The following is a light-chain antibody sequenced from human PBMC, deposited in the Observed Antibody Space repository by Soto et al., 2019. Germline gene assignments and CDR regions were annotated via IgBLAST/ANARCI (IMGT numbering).Light chain of an antibody. V-gene: IGLV7-43*01. Sequence: QTVVTQEPSVTVSPGGTVTLTCASSTGAVTSGYYPNWFQQKRGQPPRTLIYSTSNKQSWTPARFSGSLLGGKAALTLSGVQPEDEADYYCLLYYGGTWVLGGGTKLTVL. CDR3: LLYYGGTWV. J-gene: IGLJ3*02. CDR2: STS. CDR1: TGAVTSGYY.